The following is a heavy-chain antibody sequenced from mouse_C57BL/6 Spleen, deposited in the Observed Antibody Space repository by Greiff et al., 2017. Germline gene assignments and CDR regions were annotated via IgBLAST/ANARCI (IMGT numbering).Heavy chain of an antibody. V-gene: IGHV10-3*01. J-gene: IGHJ4*01. CDR2: IRSKSSNYAT. Sequence: EVQGVESGGGLVQPKGSLKLSCAASGFTFNTYAMHWVRQAPGKGLEWVARIRSKSSNYATYYADSVKDRFTISRDDSQSMLYLQMNNLKTEDTAMYYCVRDLLYDYEYYYAMDYWGQGTSVTVSS. CDR1: GFTFNTYA. CDR3: VRDLLYDYEYYYAMDY. D-gene: IGHD2-4*01.